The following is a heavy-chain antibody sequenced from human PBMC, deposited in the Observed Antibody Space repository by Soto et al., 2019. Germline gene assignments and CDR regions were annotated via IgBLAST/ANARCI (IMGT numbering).Heavy chain of an antibody. CDR2: IHHSGST. J-gene: IGHJ6*02. D-gene: IGHD3-10*01. CDR3: ARQGFGQLHGLVDV. V-gene: IGHV4-59*08. Sequence: QVQLQESGPGLVKPSETLSLTCSVSGGSITSHYCSWFRQPPGKGLEWIGYIHHSGSTSYNPSLKSRVTMSVDTSKYQFSLKVSSVTAADTALYYCARQGFGQLHGLVDVWGPGTTVTVSS. CDR1: GGSITSHY.